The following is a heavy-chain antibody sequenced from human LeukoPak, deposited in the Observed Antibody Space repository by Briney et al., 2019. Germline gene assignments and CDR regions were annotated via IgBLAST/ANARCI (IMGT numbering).Heavy chain of an antibody. V-gene: IGHV3-53*04. J-gene: IGHJ4*02. D-gene: IGHD3-22*01. CDR1: GFTVSSNY. CDR2: IYSGGST. CDR3: ARQYYYDSSGYYYFDY. Sequence: TGGSLRLSCAASGFTVSSNYMSWVRHAPGKGLEWVSVIYSGGSTYYADSVKGRFTISRHNSKNTLYLQMNSLRAEDTAVYYCARQYYYDSSGYYYFDYWGQGTLVTVSS.